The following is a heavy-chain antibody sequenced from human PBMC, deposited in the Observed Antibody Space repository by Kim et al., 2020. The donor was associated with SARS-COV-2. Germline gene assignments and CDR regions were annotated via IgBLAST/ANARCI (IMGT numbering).Heavy chain of an antibody. J-gene: IGHJ1*01. Sequence: GGSLRLSCAASGFTFSSYAMSWVRQAPGKGLEWVSAISGSGGSTYYADSVKGRFTISRDNSKNTLYLQMNSLRAEDTAVYYCANHEGGSGSYFFGYFQHWGQGTLVTVSS. CDR3: ANHEGGSGSYFFGYFQH. V-gene: IGHV3-23*01. CDR1: GFTFSSYA. D-gene: IGHD3-10*01. CDR2: ISGSGGST.